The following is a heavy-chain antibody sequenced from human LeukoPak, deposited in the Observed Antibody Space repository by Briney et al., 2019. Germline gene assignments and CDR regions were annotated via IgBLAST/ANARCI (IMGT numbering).Heavy chain of an antibody. CDR1: GGSISSYY. CDR2: IYYSGST. CDR3: ARLVHPSSSSWYFDY. D-gene: IGHD6-13*01. Sequence: PSETLSLTCTVSGGSISSYYWSWIRQPPGKGLEWIGYIYYSGSTNYNPSLKSRVTISVDTSKNQFSLKLSSVTAADTAVYYCARLVHPSSSSWYFDYWGRGTLVPVSS. V-gene: IGHV4-59*08. J-gene: IGHJ4*02.